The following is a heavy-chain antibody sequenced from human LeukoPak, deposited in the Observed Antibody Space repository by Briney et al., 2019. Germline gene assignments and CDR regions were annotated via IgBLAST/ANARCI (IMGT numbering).Heavy chain of an antibody. V-gene: IGHV4-61*02. CDR3: ARHYYGSDMYYFDY. Sequence: SATLSLTCSVSGGSITSGSYYWSWIRQPAGKGLEWIGRVYTSGSTKFNPSLKSRLGLSVDTSRNQFSLNLTSVTAADTAVYYCARHYYGSDMYYFDYWGQGALVTVSS. J-gene: IGHJ4*02. CDR2: VYTSGST. CDR1: GGSITSGSYY. D-gene: IGHD3-10*01.